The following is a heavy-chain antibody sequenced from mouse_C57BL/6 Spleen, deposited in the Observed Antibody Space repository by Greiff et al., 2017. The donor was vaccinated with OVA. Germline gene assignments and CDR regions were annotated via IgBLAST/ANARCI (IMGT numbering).Heavy chain of an antibody. J-gene: IGHJ4*01. D-gene: IGHD1-1*02. CDR3: ARDDYGAMDY. CDR2: IYPGDGDT. Sequence: QVQLQQSGPELVKPGASVTISCKASGYAFSSSWMNWVKQRPGKGLEWIGRIYPGDGDTNYNGKFKGKATLTADKSSSTAYMQLSSLTSEDSAVYFCARDDYGAMDYWGQGTSVTVSS. CDR1: GYAFSSSW. V-gene: IGHV1-82*01.